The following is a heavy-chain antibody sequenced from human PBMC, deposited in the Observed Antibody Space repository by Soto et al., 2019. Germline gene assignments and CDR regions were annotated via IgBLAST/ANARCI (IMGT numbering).Heavy chain of an antibody. J-gene: IGHJ4*02. V-gene: IGHV3-23*01. Sequence: EVQLLESGGGLVQPGGSLRLSCAASGFTFSSYAMSWVRQAPGKGLEWVSAISGSGGSTYYADSVKGRFTISRDNSKNTLYLQMNSLRAEETAVYYCAKGDYYGSGSYSGSGYYFDYWGQGTLVTVSS. CDR2: ISGSGGST. D-gene: IGHD3-10*01. CDR3: AKGDYYGSGSYSGSGYYFDY. CDR1: GFTFSSYA.